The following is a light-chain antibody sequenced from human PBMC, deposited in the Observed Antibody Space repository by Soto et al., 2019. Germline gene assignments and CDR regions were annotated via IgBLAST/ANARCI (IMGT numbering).Light chain of an antibody. CDR2: GAS. J-gene: IGKJ1*01. V-gene: IGKV3-20*01. Sequence: EIGVTQSPGTLSLSPGERATLSCRASQSVSSSYLAWYQQKPGQAPRLLIYGASSRASGVPDRFSGSGSGTDFTLTFSRLEPEDFAVDYCQQYCSSAWTFGQGTKVEI. CDR1: QSVSSSY. CDR3: QQYCSSAWT.